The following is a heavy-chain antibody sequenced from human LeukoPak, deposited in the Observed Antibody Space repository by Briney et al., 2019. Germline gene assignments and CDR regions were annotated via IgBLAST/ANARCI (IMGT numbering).Heavy chain of an antibody. CDR1: GYTFTSYG. CDR2: INPKSGGT. CDR3: ARGHSSGWINWFHS. Sequence: GASVKVSCKASGYTFTSYGISWVRQAPGQGLEWMGWINPKSGGTNYAQNFQGRVTMTRDTSISTVYMELSSLRSDDTAIYYCARGHSSGWINWFHSWGQGTLVTVSS. D-gene: IGHD6-19*01. V-gene: IGHV1-2*02. J-gene: IGHJ5*01.